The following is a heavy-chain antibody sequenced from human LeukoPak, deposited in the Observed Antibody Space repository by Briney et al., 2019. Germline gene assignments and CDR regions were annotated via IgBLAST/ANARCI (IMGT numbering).Heavy chain of an antibody. CDR3: ARDNSGYYDSPDLFY. D-gene: IGHD3-22*01. J-gene: IGHJ4*02. V-gene: IGHV3-30-3*01. Sequence: GRSLRLSCAASGFTFSSYAMHWVRQAPGKGLEWVAVISYDGSNKYYADFVKGRFTISRDNSKNSLYLQMSSLRAEDTGIYYCARDNSGYYDSPDLFYWGQGTLVTVSS. CDR2: ISYDGSNK. CDR1: GFTFSSYA.